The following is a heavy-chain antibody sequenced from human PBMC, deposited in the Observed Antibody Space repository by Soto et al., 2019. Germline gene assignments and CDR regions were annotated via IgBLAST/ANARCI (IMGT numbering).Heavy chain of an antibody. J-gene: IGHJ4*02. CDR3: ARSYYDSSGYYYVGFDY. Sequence: QVQLQQWGAGLLKPSETLSLTCAVYGGSFSGYYWSWIRQPPGKGLEWLGEINHSGSTNYNPSLKSRVTISVDTSKNQFSLKLSSVTAADTAVYYCARSYYDSSGYYYVGFDYWGQGTLVTVSS. V-gene: IGHV4-34*01. D-gene: IGHD3-22*01. CDR1: GGSFSGYY. CDR2: INHSGST.